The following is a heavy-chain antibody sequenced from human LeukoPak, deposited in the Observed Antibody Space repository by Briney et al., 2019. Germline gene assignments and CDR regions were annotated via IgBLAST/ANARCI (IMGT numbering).Heavy chain of an antibody. CDR1: GFTFSSFG. Sequence: GGSLRLSCAASGFTFSSFGMHWVRQAPGKGLEWVSSISGGGETTYYADSAKGRFTISRDNSQNTLYLQMNSLRAEDTAVYYCAKDGSIVVVPAASHFDYWGQGTLVTVSS. D-gene: IGHD2-2*01. CDR3: AKDGSIVVVPAASHFDY. CDR2: ISGGGETT. J-gene: IGHJ4*02. V-gene: IGHV3-23*01.